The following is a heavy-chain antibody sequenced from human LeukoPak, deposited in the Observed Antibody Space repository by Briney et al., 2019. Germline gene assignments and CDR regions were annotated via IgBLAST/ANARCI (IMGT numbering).Heavy chain of an antibody. CDR2: ISGSGSNI. Sequence: GGSLRLSCAASGFGFSNYEMTWDRQAPGKGLEWVSYISGSGSNIYYTDSVKGRFIISRDNAKNSLYLQMNSLRVEDTALYYCASFSDYWGQGIPVTVSS. V-gene: IGHV3-48*03. CDR3: ASFSDY. J-gene: IGHJ4*02. CDR1: GFGFSNYE.